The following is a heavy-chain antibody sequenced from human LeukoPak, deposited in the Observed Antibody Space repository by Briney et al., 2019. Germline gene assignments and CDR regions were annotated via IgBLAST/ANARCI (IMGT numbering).Heavy chain of an antibody. Sequence: PGGSLRLSCAASGFTFSSYGMHWVRQAPGKGLEWVAVIWYDGSNKYYADSVKGRFTISRDNSKNTLYLQMNSLRAEDTAVYYCARDGIAAAADWFDPWGQGTLVTASS. V-gene: IGHV3-33*08. J-gene: IGHJ5*02. CDR2: IWYDGSNK. D-gene: IGHD6-13*01. CDR1: GFTFSSYG. CDR3: ARDGIAAAADWFDP.